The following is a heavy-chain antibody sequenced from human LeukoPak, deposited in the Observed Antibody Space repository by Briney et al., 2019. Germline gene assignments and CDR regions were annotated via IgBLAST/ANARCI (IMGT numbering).Heavy chain of an antibody. Sequence: GGSLRLSYAASGFTVSNNYMSWVRQAPGKGLEWVSVIYTGVSTYYADSVKGRFAISRDNSKNTLYLQMNSLRAEDTGVYYCARVRPHPIIDVWGKGTTVTVSS. J-gene: IGHJ6*03. CDR1: GFTVSNNY. V-gene: IGHV3-53*01. CDR2: IYTGVST. CDR3: ARVRPHPIIDV. D-gene: IGHD6-6*01.